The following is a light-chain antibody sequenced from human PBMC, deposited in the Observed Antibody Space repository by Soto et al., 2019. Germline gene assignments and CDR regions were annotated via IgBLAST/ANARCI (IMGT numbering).Light chain of an antibody. Sequence: AIQMTQSPSSLSASVGDRVTITCRASQGIRNDLGWYQQKPGKAPKLLIYAASSLQSGVPSRFSGSGSGTDFTLTISSLQPEDFATYYCQQDYNYPVRAFGQGTKVEIK. CDR1: QGIRND. CDR2: AAS. V-gene: IGKV1-6*01. CDR3: QQDYNYPVRA. J-gene: IGKJ1*01.